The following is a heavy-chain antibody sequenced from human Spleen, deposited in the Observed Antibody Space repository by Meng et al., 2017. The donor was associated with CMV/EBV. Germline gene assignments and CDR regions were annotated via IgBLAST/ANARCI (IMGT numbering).Heavy chain of an antibody. CDR2: ISGYNGDT. V-gene: IGHV1-18*01. Sequence: ASVKVSCKASGYAFTTYGITWLRQAPGQRLECMGWISGYNGDTDYAQKLQGRFTMTRDTSTRTAYMELRSLRSDDTAVYYCARSVEMTTIYDYWGQGTLVTVS. CDR3: ARSVEMTTIYDY. D-gene: IGHD5-24*01. J-gene: IGHJ4*02. CDR1: GYAFTTYG.